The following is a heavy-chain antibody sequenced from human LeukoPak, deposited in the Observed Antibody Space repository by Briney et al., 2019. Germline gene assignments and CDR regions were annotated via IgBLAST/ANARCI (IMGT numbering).Heavy chain of an antibody. CDR3: ARVVRGYNWNDALF. D-gene: IGHD1-20*01. J-gene: IGHJ4*02. CDR1: GFTFSSYS. CDR2: ISSSSSYI. Sequence: GGSLRLSCAASGFTFSSYSMNWVRQAPGKGLEWVSSISSSSSYIYYADSVKGRFTISRDNAKNSLYLQMNSLRAEDTAVYYCARVVRGYNWNDALFWGQGTLVTVSS. V-gene: IGHV3-21*01.